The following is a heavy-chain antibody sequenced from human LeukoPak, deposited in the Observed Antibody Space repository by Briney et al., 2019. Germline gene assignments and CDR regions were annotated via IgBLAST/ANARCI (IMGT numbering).Heavy chain of an antibody. Sequence: GGSLRLSCAASGFTFSSYEMNWVRQAPGKGLEWVSYFSSSGSTIYYADSVKGRFTISRDNAKNSLYLQMNSLRAEDTAVYYCARDKYDSSGYYYRYFDYWGQGTLVTVSS. J-gene: IGHJ4*02. CDR3: ARDKYDSSGYYYRYFDY. D-gene: IGHD3-22*01. V-gene: IGHV3-48*03. CDR2: FSSSGSTI. CDR1: GFTFSSYE.